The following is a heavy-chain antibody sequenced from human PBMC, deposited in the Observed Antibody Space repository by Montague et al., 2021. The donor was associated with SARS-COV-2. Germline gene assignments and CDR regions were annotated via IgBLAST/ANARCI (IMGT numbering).Heavy chain of an antibody. Sequence: SETLSLTCTVYGGSFSGYYWSWIRQPPGKGLEWFGEINHSGSTNYNPSLKSRVPISEDTSKNQFSLKLNSVTAADTAVYYCARVRYYGSGTSLGMDVWGQGTSVTVSS. CDR3: ARVRYYGSGTSLGMDV. V-gene: IGHV4-34*01. CDR2: INHSGST. D-gene: IGHD3-10*01. CDR1: GGSFSGYY. J-gene: IGHJ6*02.